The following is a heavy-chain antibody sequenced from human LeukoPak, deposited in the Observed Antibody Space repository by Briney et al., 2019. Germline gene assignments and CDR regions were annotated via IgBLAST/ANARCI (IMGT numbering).Heavy chain of an antibody. CDR1: GFTISSYA. CDR3: ANLDDAFGI. CDR2: ITGSGASS. Sequence: PWGSLRLSCAASGFTISSYAMNSVRQPPGKGLECVSVITGSGASSYYADSVKGRFTISRDNSKNTLYLQMNSLRAEDTAVYYCANLDDAFGIWGQGTMVTVSS. V-gene: IGHV3-23*01. J-gene: IGHJ3*02.